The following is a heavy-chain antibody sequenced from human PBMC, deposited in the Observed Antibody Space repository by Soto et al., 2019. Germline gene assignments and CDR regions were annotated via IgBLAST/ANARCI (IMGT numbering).Heavy chain of an antibody. V-gene: IGHV1-69*01. D-gene: IGHD3-3*01. Sequence: QVQLVQSGAEVKKPGSSVKVSCKASGGTFSSYAISWVRQAPGQGLEWMGGIIPIFGTANYAQKFQGRVTITADESTSTAYMELSSLRSEDTXXXXXARASPEHGGFWSXXCWGQGTLVTXSS. CDR3: ARASPEHGGFWSXXC. CDR1: GGTFSSYA. J-gene: IGHJ4*02. CDR2: IIPIFGTA.